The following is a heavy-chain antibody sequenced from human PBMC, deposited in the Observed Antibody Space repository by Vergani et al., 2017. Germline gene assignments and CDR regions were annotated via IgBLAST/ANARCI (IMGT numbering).Heavy chain of an antibody. Sequence: EVQLVESGGGLVQPGGSLRLSCAASGFTFSSYSMNWVRQAPGKGLEWVSSISSSSSYIYYADSVKGRFTISRENAKNSLYLQMNSLRAGDTAVYYCAREAVYCTDGVCYEGGSGAFDIWGQGTMVTGSS. CDR2: ISSSSSYI. CDR1: GFTFSSYS. V-gene: IGHV3-21*01. D-gene: IGHD2-8*01. J-gene: IGHJ3*02. CDR3: AREAVYCTDGVCYEGGSGAFDI.